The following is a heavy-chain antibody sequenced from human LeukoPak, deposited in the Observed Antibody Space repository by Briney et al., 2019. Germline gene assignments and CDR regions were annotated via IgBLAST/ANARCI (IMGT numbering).Heavy chain of an antibody. V-gene: IGHV3-74*01. CDR3: ARDRSVGAFDI. Sequence: GGSLRLSCAASGFTFSSYWMHWVRQAPGKGLVWLSRINSDGYSISYADSVKGRFTISRDNAKNSLYLQMNSLRAEDTAVYYCARDRSVGAFDIWGQGTMVTVSS. CDR1: GFTFSSYW. CDR2: INSDGYSI. J-gene: IGHJ3*02.